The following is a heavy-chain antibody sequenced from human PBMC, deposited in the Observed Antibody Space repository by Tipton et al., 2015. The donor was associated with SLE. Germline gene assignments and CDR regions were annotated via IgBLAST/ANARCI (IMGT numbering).Heavy chain of an antibody. CDR1: GGSISSYY. D-gene: IGHD3-10*01. Sequence: TLSLTCTVSGGSISSYYWSWIRQPPGKGLEWIGYIYYTGSTYYNPSLKSRVTISVDTSKNQFSLKLSSVTAADTAVYYCAKNSGSYYFDDWGQGTLVTVSS. V-gene: IGHV4-59*08. CDR2: IYYTGST. J-gene: IGHJ4*02. CDR3: AKNSGSYYFDD.